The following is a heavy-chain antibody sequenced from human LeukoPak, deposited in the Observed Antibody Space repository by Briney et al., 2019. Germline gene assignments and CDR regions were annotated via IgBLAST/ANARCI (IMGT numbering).Heavy chain of an antibody. CDR1: GGSFSGYY. Sequence: PADTQSLTCALYGGSFSGYYWSWIRHPPGKWREWIGEINHSGSTNYNPSLKGRVTISVDTSKNKFSLKLSSVTAADTAVYYCARGPSSRTGYSSGWGYLDYWGQGTLVTVSS. CDR2: INHSGST. CDR3: ARGPSSRTGYSSGWGYLDY. J-gene: IGHJ4*02. V-gene: IGHV4-34*01. D-gene: IGHD6-19*01.